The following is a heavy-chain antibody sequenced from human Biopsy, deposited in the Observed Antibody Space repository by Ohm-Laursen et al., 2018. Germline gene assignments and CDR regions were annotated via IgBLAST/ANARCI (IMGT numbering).Heavy chain of an antibody. CDR1: GYTFTSYE. J-gene: IGHJ4*02. V-gene: IGHV1-8*01. CDR3: FLASFDY. Sequence: ASVKVSCKTSGYTFTSYEINWVRQAPGQGLEWMGWMNPDSGNTGYAQNFQGRVTMTRNTSISTVYMELSSLRSEDTAVYYCFLASFDYWGQGTLVTVPS. CDR2: MNPDSGNT.